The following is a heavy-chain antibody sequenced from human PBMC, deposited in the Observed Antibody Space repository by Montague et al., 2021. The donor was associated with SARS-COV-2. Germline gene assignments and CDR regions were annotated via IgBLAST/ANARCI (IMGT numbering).Heavy chain of an antibody. CDR1: GFNISRNY. CDR2: IFGGGGT. D-gene: IGHD6-13*01. Sequence: SLRLSCAGSGFNISRNYMNWVRQAPGKGLEWVSVIFGGGGTDYADSVKCRFAISRHNSKTTVYLQMNSLRPEDTAVYCCARGAAARNWGPGTLVTVSS. CDR3: ARGAAARN. V-gene: IGHV3-53*04. J-gene: IGHJ4*02.